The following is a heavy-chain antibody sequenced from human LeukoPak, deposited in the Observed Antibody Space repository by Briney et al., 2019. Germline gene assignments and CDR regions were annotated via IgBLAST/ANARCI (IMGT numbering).Heavy chain of an antibody. CDR3: ATASYCSSTSCSNGNAFDI. D-gene: IGHD2-2*01. CDR1: GYTLTELS. J-gene: IGHJ3*02. Sequence: ASVKVSCKVSGYTLTELSMHWVRQAPGKGLEWMGGFDPEDGETIYAQEFQGRVTMTEDTSTDTAYMELSSLRSEDTAVYYCATASYCSSTSCSNGNAFDIWGQGTMVTVSS. CDR2: FDPEDGET. V-gene: IGHV1-24*01.